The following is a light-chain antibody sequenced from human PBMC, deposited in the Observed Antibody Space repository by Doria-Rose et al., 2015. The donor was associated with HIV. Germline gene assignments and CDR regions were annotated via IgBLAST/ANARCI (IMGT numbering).Light chain of an antibody. CDR3: QQYYDTPS. V-gene: IGKV4-1*01. CDR2: WAS. CDR1: QSILYTSKNY. Sequence: VLTQSPEYLGMSLGERATLNCKSNQSILYTSKNYIAWYQQKPGQPPQLLIYWASTRQSGVPARFSGSGSGTDFTLTISSLEAEDVAVYYCQQYYDTPSFGPGTTVDIK. J-gene: IGKJ3*01.